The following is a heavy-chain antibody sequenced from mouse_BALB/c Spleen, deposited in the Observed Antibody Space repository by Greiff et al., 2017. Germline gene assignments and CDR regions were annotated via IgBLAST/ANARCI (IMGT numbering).Heavy chain of an antibody. CDR1: GYTFTDYA. D-gene: IGHD1-1*01. Sequence: VQLQQSGAELVRPGVSVKISCKGSGYTFTDYAMHWVKQSHAKSLEWIGVISTYYGDASYNQKFKGKATMTVDKSSSTAYMELARLTSEDSAIYYCARGGKITTVVDYWGQGTTLTVSS. V-gene: IGHV1S137*01. CDR2: ISTYYGDA. CDR3: ARGGKITTVVDY. J-gene: IGHJ2*01.